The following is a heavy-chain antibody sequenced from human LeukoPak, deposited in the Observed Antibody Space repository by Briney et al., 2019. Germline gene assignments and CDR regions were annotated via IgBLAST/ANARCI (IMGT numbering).Heavy chain of an antibody. J-gene: IGHJ6*03. Sequence: SETLSLTCTVSGGSISSYCWSWIRQPPGKGLEWIGHIYTSGNTNYNPSLKSRVTISVDTSNTQFSLKLSSVTAADTAVYFCARLRGSERLWSEDYYYYYMDVWGKGTTVTVSS. CDR3: ARLRGSERLWSEDYYYYYMDV. CDR2: IYTSGNT. V-gene: IGHV4-4*09. CDR1: GGSISSYC. D-gene: IGHD5-18*01.